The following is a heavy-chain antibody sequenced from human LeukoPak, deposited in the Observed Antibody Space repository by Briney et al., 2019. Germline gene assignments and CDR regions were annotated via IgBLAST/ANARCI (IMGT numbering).Heavy chain of an antibody. CDR1: GYTFTSYG. CDR2: ISAYIGNT. V-gene: IGHV1-18*01. CDR3: ARGPPDYYDSSGYTYYFDY. D-gene: IGHD3-22*01. Sequence: GASVKVSCKASGYTFTSYGISWVRQAPGQGLEWMGWISAYIGNTNYAQKLQGRVTMTTDTSTSTAYMELRSLRSDDTAVYYCARGPPDYYDSSGYTYYFDYWGQGTLVTVSS. J-gene: IGHJ4*02.